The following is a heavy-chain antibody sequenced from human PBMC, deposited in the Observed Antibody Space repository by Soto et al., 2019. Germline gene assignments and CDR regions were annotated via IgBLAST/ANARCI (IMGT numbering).Heavy chain of an antibody. CDR3: ARQRTTVVTQAYFDH. Sequence: SETLSLTCIVSGESISSSSYYWGWIRQPPGKGLEWIGSIYYSGRTYYNPSFKSRVTISIDTSKNQLSLKLSSVTATDTAVYYCARQRTTVVTQAYFDHWGQGALVTVSS. CDR1: GESISSSSYY. CDR2: IYYSGRT. V-gene: IGHV4-39*01. J-gene: IGHJ4*02. D-gene: IGHD2-21*02.